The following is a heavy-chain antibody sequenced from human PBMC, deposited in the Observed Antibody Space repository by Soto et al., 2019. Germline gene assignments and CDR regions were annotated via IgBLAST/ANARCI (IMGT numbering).Heavy chain of an antibody. Sequence: QVQLVQSGAEVKKPGSSVKVSCKASGGTFSSYAISWVRQAPGQGLEWMGGIIPIFGTANYAQKFQGRVTITADESTSTAYMELSSLRSEDTAVYYCARDSRDYSDSSGSLHAFDIWGQGTMVTVSS. CDR1: GGTFSSYA. CDR2: IIPIFGTA. J-gene: IGHJ3*02. V-gene: IGHV1-69*12. CDR3: ARDSRDYSDSSGSLHAFDI. D-gene: IGHD3-22*01.